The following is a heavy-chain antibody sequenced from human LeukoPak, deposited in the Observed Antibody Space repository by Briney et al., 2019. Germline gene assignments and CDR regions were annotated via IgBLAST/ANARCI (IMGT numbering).Heavy chain of an antibody. V-gene: IGHV3-23*01. CDR3: AKVRSGYSYGYFPDY. CDR1: GFTFSSYD. D-gene: IGHD5-18*01. CDR2: ISGSGGST. Sequence: PGGSLRLSCAASGFTFSSYDMSWVRQAPGKGLEWVSAISGSGGSTYYADSVKGRFTISRDNAKNTLYLQMNSLRAEDTAVYYCAKVRSGYSYGYFPDYWGQGTLVTVSS. J-gene: IGHJ4*02.